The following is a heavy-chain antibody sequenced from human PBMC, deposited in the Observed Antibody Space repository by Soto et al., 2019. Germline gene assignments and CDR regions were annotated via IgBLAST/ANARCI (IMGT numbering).Heavy chain of an antibody. D-gene: IGHD3-16*01. CDR3: ARERGASRLFDY. Sequence: ASVKGSCKASGGTFSSYAISWVRQAPGQGLEWMGGIIPIFGTANYAQKFQGRVTITADESTSTAYMELSSLRSEDTAVYYCARERGASRLFDYRGQRPLVTVCS. CDR1: GGTFSSYA. CDR2: IIPIFGTA. V-gene: IGHV1-69*01. J-gene: IGHJ4*02.